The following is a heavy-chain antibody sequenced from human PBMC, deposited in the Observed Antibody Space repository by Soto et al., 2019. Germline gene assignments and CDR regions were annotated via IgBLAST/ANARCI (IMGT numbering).Heavy chain of an antibody. CDR1: GFTFRSYV. V-gene: IGHV3-30*19. D-gene: IGHD3-16*01. Sequence: QVQLVESGGGVVQPRTSLRVSCVGSGFTFRSYVIHWVRQPPGKGLEWVALTSYDGSDKYYDDSVRGRFTISRDNSRNTVDLQMDSLRLEDTALYYCARWGTTGGLDVWAQGTLVSVSS. CDR3: ARWGTTGGLDV. J-gene: IGHJ1*01. CDR2: TSYDGSDK.